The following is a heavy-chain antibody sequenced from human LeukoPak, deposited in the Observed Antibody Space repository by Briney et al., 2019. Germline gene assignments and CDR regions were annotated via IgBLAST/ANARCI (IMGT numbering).Heavy chain of an antibody. V-gene: IGHV3-21*01. D-gene: IGHD3-3*01. J-gene: IGHJ6*02. CDR1: GFTFSTFS. CDR3: ARDKVTFGVVRRDV. CDR2: ISSSSSYR. Sequence: GGSLRLSCAASGFTFSTFSMNWVRQAPGKGLEWVSSISSSSSYRYYADSVKGRFTISRENAKNSLYLQMNSLRAEDTAVYYCARDKVTFGVVRRDVWGQGTTVTVSS.